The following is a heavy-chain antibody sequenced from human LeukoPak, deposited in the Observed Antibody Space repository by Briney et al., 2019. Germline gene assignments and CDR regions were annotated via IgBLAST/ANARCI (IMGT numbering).Heavy chain of an antibody. CDR2: INHSGST. V-gene: IGHV4-34*01. D-gene: IGHD5-18*01. CDR3: ARLPQKGVTARPGDY. J-gene: IGHJ4*02. CDR1: GGSFSGYY. Sequence: NPSETLSLTCAVYGGSFSGYYWSWIRQPPGKGLEWIGEINHSGSTNYNPSLKSRVTISVDTSKNQFPLKLSSVTAADTAVYYCARLPQKGVTARPGDYWGQGTLVTVSS.